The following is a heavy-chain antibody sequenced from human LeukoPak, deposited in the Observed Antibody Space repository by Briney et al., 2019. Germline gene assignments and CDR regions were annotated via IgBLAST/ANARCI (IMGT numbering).Heavy chain of an antibody. CDR1: GYTFTSYG. V-gene: IGHV1-69*13. CDR3: ARSVVAAPWPFDY. J-gene: IGHJ4*02. CDR2: IIPIFGTA. D-gene: IGHD2-15*01. Sequence: SVKVSCKASGYTFTSYGISWVRQAPGQGLEWMGGIIPIFGTANYAQKFQGRVTITADESTSTAYMELSSLRSEDTAVYYCARSVVAAPWPFDYWGQGTLVTVSS.